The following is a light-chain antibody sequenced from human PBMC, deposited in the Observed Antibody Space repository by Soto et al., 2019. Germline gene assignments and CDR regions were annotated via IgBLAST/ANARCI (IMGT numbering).Light chain of an antibody. Sequence: DIQMTQSPSTVSASVGDRVTITCRASESISEWLTWYQQKPGRAPKVLIYDVSTLENGVPSRFSGSGSETEFTLTISSLQPEDFATYYCQQYSRYPFTFGSGTKVDFK. CDR3: QQYSRYPFT. J-gene: IGKJ3*01. CDR1: ESISEW. V-gene: IGKV1-5*01. CDR2: DVS.